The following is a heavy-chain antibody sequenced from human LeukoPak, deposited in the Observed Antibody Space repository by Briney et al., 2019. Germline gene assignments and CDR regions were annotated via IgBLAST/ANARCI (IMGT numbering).Heavy chain of an antibody. D-gene: IGHD2-8*01. Sequence: SETLSLTCTVSGGSISSYHWSWIRQPPGKGLEWIGYIYYSGSTNYNPSLKSQVTISVDTSKNRFSLKLSSVTAADTAVYYCARASVSLYYFDYWGQGTLVTVSS. CDR1: GGSISSYH. CDR3: ARASVSLYYFDY. CDR2: IYYSGST. J-gene: IGHJ4*02. V-gene: IGHV4-59*01.